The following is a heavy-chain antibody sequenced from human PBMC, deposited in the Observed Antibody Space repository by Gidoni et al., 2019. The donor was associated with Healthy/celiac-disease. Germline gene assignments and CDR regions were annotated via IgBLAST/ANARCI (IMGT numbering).Heavy chain of an antibody. D-gene: IGHD3-22*01. CDR1: GGTFSSYA. CDR2: IIPILGIA. Sequence: QVQLVQSGAEVKKPGSSVKVSCKASGGTFSSYAISWVRQAPGQGLEWMGRIIPILGIANYAQKFQGRVTITADKSTSTAYMELSSLRSEDTAVYYCAREGDSSGQYYPLRAFDIWGQGTMVTVSS. J-gene: IGHJ3*02. V-gene: IGHV1-69*04. CDR3: AREGDSSGQYYPLRAFDI.